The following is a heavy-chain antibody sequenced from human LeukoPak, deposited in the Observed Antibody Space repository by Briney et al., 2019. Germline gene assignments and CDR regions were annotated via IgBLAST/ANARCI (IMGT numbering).Heavy chain of an antibody. CDR1: GFTLSSYA. CDR2: VDDGGGGT. CDR3: TRVGYIDEGIDY. V-gene: IGHV3-23*01. J-gene: IGHJ4*02. D-gene: IGHD5-24*01. Sequence: GGSLRLSCAASGFTLSSYAMTWVRQAPGRGLEWVSSVDDGGGGTYYADSVKGRFTISRDNAKNSLYLQMNSLRAEDTAIYYCTRVGYIDEGIDYWGQGTLVTVSS.